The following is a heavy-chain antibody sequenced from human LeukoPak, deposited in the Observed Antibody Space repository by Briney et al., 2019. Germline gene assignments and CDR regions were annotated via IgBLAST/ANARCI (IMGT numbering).Heavy chain of an antibody. CDR3: AREGLRTGENDY. V-gene: IGHV3-11*04. CDR1: RFTFSDYY. Sequence: GGSLRLSCEASRFTFSDYYMSWIRQAPGKGLEWVSYISSSGGTIYYADSVKGRFTISRDNAKNSLYLQMNSLRAEDTAVYYCAREGLRTGENDYWGQGTLVTVSS. J-gene: IGHJ4*02. D-gene: IGHD1-1*01. CDR2: ISSSGGTI.